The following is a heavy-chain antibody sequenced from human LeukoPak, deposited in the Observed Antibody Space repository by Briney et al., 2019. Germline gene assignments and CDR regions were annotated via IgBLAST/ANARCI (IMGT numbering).Heavy chain of an antibody. CDR3: AREVTSGGLNWLDP. D-gene: IGHD2-21*02. CDR2: IYTSGST. V-gene: IGHV4-4*07. J-gene: IGHJ5*02. CDR1: GGSISSYY. Sequence: PSETLSLTCTVSGGSISSYYRSWIRQPPGKGLEWMWRIYTSGSTNYNPSLKSRVTRSVDTTKHQFPLRLMSVNAADTAVYFSAREVTSGGLNWLDPWGQGTLVTVSS.